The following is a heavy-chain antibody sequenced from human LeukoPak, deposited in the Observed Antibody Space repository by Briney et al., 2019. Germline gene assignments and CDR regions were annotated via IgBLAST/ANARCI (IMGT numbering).Heavy chain of an antibody. CDR1: GGSIRRFY. D-gene: IGHD2-15*01. CDR2: IYYSGST. CDR3: ARGSLRVAFHVY. V-gene: IGHV4-59*01. J-gene: IGHJ4*02. Sequence: SGTPSPTRPGSGGSIRRFYWSWVREPPRKGPEWIGYIYYSGSTNYNPSLKSRVTISVDTSKNQFSLKLSSVTAADTAVYYCARGSLRVAFHVYWGQGTLVTVSS.